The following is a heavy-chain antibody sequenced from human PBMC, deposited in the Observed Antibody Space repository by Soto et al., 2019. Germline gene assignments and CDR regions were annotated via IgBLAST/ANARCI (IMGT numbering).Heavy chain of an antibody. V-gene: IGHV3-23*01. CDR2: MSGTAGNT. CDR3: AKKYYFGSGSYVFYFDY. D-gene: IGHD3-10*01. CDR1: GFTFSNYA. J-gene: IGHJ4*02. Sequence: EVQLLESGGGSVQPGGSLRLSCAASGFTFSNYAMTWVRQAPGKGLEWVSTMSGTAGNTYYADSVKGRFTISRDNSKNTLYLLMNSLRAEDTAVYYCAKKYYFGSGSYVFYFDYWGQGTLVTVSS.